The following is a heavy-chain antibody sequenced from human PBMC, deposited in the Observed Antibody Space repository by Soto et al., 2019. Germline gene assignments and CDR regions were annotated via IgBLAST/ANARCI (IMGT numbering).Heavy chain of an antibody. CDR1: GGSISSYY. Sequence: SETLSLTCTVSGGSISSYYWSWIRQPPGKGLEWIGYIYYSGSTNYNPSLKSRVTISVDRSKNQFSLKLSSVTAADTAVYYCASYSSNFDYWGQGTLVTAPQ. J-gene: IGHJ4*02. V-gene: IGHV4-59*08. CDR3: ASYSSNFDY. D-gene: IGHD6-13*01. CDR2: IYYSGST.